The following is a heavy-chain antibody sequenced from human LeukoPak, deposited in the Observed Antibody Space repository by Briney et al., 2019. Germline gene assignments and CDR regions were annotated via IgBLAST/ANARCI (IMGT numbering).Heavy chain of an antibody. V-gene: IGHV3-23*01. Sequence: GGSLRLSCAASGFTFSSYWMHWVRQAPGKGPEWVSAISGNGGNTYYADSVTGRFIISRDNPKNTLFLQMNSLRAEDTALYYCAKDRSWGLDFWGQGTLVTVSA. CDR3: AKDRSWGLDF. CDR2: ISGNGGNT. CDR1: GFTFSSYW. J-gene: IGHJ4*02. D-gene: IGHD3-16*01.